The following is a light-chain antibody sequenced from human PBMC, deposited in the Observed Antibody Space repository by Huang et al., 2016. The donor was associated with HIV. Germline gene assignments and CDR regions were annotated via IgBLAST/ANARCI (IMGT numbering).Light chain of an antibody. CDR3: LQLNSYPGA. CDR2: AAS. CDR1: QDIGSY. Sequence: IQLTQSPSSLSASVGDRVTITCRASQDIGSYLAWYQQKPGKATNLLIYAASTLESGVPSRFSGSGSGTDFTLTINNLQPEDFATYYCLQLNSYPGAFGPGTNVDV. J-gene: IGKJ3*01. V-gene: IGKV1-9*01.